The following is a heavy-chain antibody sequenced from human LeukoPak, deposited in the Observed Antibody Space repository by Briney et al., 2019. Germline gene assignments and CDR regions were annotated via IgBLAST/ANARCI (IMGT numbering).Heavy chain of an antibody. CDR3: ARVIAGWRYCSGGSCYSFWFDP. J-gene: IGHJ5*02. V-gene: IGHV4-59*01. Sequence: SETLSLTCTVSGGSISSYYWSWIRQPPGKGLEWIGYIYYSGSTNYNPSLKSRVTISVDTSKNQFSLKLSSVTAADTAVYYCARVIAGWRYCSGGSCYSFWFDPWGRGTLVTVSS. D-gene: IGHD2-15*01. CDR1: GGSISSYY. CDR2: IYYSGST.